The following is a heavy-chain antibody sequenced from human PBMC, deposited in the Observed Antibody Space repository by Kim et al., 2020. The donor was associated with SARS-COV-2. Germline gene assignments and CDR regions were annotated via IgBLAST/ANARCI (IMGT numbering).Heavy chain of an antibody. CDR3: ARSVAGVFDY. CDR2: TYYRSKLYN. D-gene: IGHD6-19*01. Sequence: SQTLSLTCAISGDSVSTNSAAWNWIRQSPSRGLEWLGRTYYRSKLYNDYALSVKSRITINPDTSKNQFSLQLTSVTPEDTALYYCARSVAGVFDYWGQGTLVTVSS. V-gene: IGHV6-1*01. CDR1: GDSVSTNSAA. J-gene: IGHJ4*02.